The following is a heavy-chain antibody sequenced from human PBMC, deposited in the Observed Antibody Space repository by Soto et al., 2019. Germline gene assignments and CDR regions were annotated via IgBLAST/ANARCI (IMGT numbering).Heavy chain of an antibody. CDR2: IYYSGST. V-gene: IGHV4-30-4*01. Sequence: SETLSLTCTVSGGSISSGDYYWSWLRQPPGKGLEWIGYIYYSGSTYYNPSLKSRVTISVDTSKNQFSLKLSTVTAADPAVYHCARDQTGTELGHQPYYHYRMDGWGQGTTVTVSS. CDR3: ARDQTGTELGHQPYYHYRMDG. D-gene: IGHD1-7*01. J-gene: IGHJ6*02. CDR1: GGSISSGDYY.